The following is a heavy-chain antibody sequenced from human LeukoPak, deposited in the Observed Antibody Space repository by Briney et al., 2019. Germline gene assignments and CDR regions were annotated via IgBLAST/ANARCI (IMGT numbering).Heavy chain of an antibody. D-gene: IGHD3-10*01. V-gene: IGHV3-21*01. CDR3: ARDLGWFGELLYSDAFDI. CDR2: ISSSSSYI. Sequence: GGSLRLSCAASGFTFSSYSMNWVRQAPGKGLEWVSSISSSSSYIYYADSVKGRFTISRDNAKNSLYLQMNSLRAEDTAVYYCARDLGWFGELLYSDAFDIWGQGTMVTVSS. J-gene: IGHJ3*02. CDR1: GFTFSSYS.